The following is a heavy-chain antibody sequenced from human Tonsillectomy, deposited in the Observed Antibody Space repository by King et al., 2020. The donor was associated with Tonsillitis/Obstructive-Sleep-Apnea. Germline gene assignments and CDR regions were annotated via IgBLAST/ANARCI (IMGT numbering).Heavy chain of an antibody. V-gene: IGHV5-51*01. CDR3: ARQTRWPGGLGPLDY. CDR1: GYSFTSYW. Sequence: QLVQSGAEVKKPGESLKISCKGSGYSFTSYWIGWVRQMPGKGLEWMGIIYPGDADTRYSPSFQGQVTISADKSISTAYLQWSSLKSSDTAMYYLARQTRWPGGLGPLDYWGQGTLVTVSS. CDR2: IYPGDADT. J-gene: IGHJ4*02. D-gene: IGHD4-23*01.